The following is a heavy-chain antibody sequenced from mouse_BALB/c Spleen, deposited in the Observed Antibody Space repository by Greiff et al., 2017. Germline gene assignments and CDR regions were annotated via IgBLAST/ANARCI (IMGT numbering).Heavy chain of an antibody. CDR1: GFTFSSFG. CDR2: ISSGSSTI. V-gene: IGHV5-17*02. D-gene: IGHD2-10*02. Sequence: EVKLMESGGGLVQPGGSRKLSCAASGFTFSSFGMHWVRQAPEKGLEWVAYISSGSSTIYYADTVKGRFTISRDNPKNTLFLQMTSLRSEDTAMYYCARTYGNYPYAMDYWGQGTSVTVSS. CDR3: ARTYGNYPYAMDY. J-gene: IGHJ4*01.